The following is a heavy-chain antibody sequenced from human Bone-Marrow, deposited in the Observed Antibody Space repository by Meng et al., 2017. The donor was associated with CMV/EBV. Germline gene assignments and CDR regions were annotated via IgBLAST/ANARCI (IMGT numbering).Heavy chain of an antibody. Sequence: GESLKISCAASGFTFSNHAMHWVRQAPGKGLEWVAAISYDGTKNYHADSVKGRLTISRDNANKTLYLQMNNLRAEDRAVYYCARGGGYLWGQGTLVTVSS. J-gene: IGHJ4*02. CDR1: GFTFSNHA. CDR2: ISYDGTKN. D-gene: IGHD2-15*01. CDR3: ARGGGYL. V-gene: IGHV3-30*04.